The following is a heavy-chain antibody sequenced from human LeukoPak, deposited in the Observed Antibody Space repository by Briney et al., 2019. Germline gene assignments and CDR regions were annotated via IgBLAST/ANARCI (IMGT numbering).Heavy chain of an antibody. CDR1: GFIFSNYA. CDR2: ISYDGSNK. D-gene: IGHD3-9*01. V-gene: IGHV3-30-3*01. CDR3: ARDVRYFDWLFDY. Sequence: GGSLRLSCAASGFIFSNYAMHWVRQAPGKGLEWVAVISYDGSNKYYADSVKGRFTISRDNSKNTLYLQMNSLRAEDTAVYYCARDVRYFDWLFDYWGQGTLVTVSS. J-gene: IGHJ4*02.